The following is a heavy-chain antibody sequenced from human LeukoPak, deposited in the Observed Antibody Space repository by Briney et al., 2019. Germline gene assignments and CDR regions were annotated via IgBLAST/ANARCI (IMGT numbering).Heavy chain of an antibody. D-gene: IGHD6-13*01. J-gene: IGHJ4*02. CDR3: AKDRRVRVAAAGRAFDY. CDR1: GFSFSSYD. Sequence: GGSLRLSCSASGFSFSSYDMHWVRQAPGKGLEWVAAISYDGSNTYYEDSVKGRFTISRDTSKKTMYLQMNSLRPGDTALYFCAKDRRVRVAAAGRAFDYWGQGVLVTVSS. CDR2: ISYDGSNT. V-gene: IGHV3-30*18.